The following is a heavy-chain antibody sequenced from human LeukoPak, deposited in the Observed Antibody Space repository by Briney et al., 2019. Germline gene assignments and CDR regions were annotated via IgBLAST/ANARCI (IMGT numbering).Heavy chain of an antibody. CDR1: GYTFTGYY. CDR2: INPNSGGT. J-gene: IGHJ4*02. V-gene: IGHV1-2*02. Sequence: ASVKVSCKASGYTFTGYYMHWGRQDPGQGLEWMRWINPNSGGTNYAQKFQGRVTMTRDTSISTAYMELSRLRSDDTAVYYCARAGGDIVVVPAARPFDYWGQGTLVTVSS. CDR3: ARAGGDIVVVPAARPFDY. D-gene: IGHD2-2*01.